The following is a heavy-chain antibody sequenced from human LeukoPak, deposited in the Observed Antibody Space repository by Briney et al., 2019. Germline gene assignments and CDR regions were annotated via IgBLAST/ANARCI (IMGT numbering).Heavy chain of an antibody. CDR2: ISAYNGNT. CDR3: ASELGYCSGGSCYYWFDP. V-gene: IGHV1-18*01. CDR1: GYTFTSYG. Sequence: ASVKVSCKASGYTFTSYGISWVRQAPGQGLEWMGWISAYNGNTNYAQKLQGRVTITTDTSTSTAYMELRSLRSDDTAVYYCASELGYCSGGSCYYWFDPWGQGTLVTVSS. J-gene: IGHJ5*02. D-gene: IGHD2-15*01.